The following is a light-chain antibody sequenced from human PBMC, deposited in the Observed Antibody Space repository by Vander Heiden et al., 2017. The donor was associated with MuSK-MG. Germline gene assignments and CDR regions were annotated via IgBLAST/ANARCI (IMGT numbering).Light chain of an antibody. V-gene: IGKV3-15*01. CDR3: QQYNNWPG. J-gene: IGKJ4*01. CDR2: GAS. CDR1: QSVSSN. Sequence: EIVMTQSQATLSVSPGERATLSCRASQSVSSNLAWYQQKPGQAPRLLIYGASTRATGIPARFSGSGSGTEFTLTISSLQSEDFAVYYCQQYNNWPGFGGGTKVEIK.